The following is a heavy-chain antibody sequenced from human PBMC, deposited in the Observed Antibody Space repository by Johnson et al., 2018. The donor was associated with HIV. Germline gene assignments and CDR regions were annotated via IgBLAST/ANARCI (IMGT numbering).Heavy chain of an antibody. CDR2: IRYDGSNK. CDR3: AKVKLELRYGAFDI. V-gene: IGHV3-30*02. D-gene: IGHD1-7*01. J-gene: IGHJ3*02. Sequence: QVQLVESGGGLIQPGGSLRLSCSASGFTFSSYGMHWVRQAPGKGLEWVAFIRYDGSNKYYADSVKGRFTISRDNSKNTLYLPMNSLRAEDTAVYYCAKVKLELRYGAFDIWGQGTMVTVSS. CDR1: GFTFSSYG.